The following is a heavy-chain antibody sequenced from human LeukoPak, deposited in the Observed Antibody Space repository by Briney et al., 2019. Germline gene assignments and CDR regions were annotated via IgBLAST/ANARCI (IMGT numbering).Heavy chain of an antibody. CDR2: INHSGST. V-gene: IGHV4-34*01. J-gene: IGHJ4*02. Sequence: SETLSHTCAVYGGSFSGYYWSWIRQPPGKGLEWIGEINHSGSTNYNPSLKSRVTISVDTSKNQFSLKLSSVTAADTAVYYCARGYSTGSYYNVRCYFDYWGRGTLVTVSS. CDR1: GGSFSGYY. CDR3: ARGYSTGSYYNVRCYFDY. D-gene: IGHD3-10*01.